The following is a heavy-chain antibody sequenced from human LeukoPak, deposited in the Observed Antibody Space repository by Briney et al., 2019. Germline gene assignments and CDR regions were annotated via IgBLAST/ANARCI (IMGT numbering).Heavy chain of an antibody. Sequence: SETLSLTCTVSGGSISSSSYYWGWIRQPPGKGLEWIGSIYHSGSTYYNPSLKSRVTISVDTSKNQSSLKLSSVTAADMAVYYCTRHQWWLAPRNFDYWGQGTLVTVSS. D-gene: IGHD2-8*01. J-gene: IGHJ4*02. CDR3: TRHQWWLAPRNFDY. V-gene: IGHV4-39*01. CDR2: IYHSGST. CDR1: GGSISSSSYY.